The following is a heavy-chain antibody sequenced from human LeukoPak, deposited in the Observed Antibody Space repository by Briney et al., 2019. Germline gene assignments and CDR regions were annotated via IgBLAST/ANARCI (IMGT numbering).Heavy chain of an antibody. D-gene: IGHD2-21*02. CDR3: AIDFCPFWGGGCYGDW. CDR2: MSGSGGSI. J-gene: IGHJ4*02. CDR1: GFTPRRST. Sequence: PRGSLRLSCVDSGFTPRRSTMSTVCPAPGKGLGWVSHMSGSGGSIYYADSVKGRFTVSTDNSENTLYLQMNSLRAEDTAVYYWAIDFCPFWGGGCYGDWWGEGTLVTVSS. V-gene: IGHV3-23*01.